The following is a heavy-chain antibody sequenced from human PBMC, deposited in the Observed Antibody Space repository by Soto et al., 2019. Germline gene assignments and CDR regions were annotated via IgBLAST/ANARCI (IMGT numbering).Heavy chain of an antibody. CDR1: GGSISGNY. D-gene: IGHD3-10*01. CDR3: ARHLNSGTYPLDF. Sequence: SETLSLTCTVSGGSISGNYWNWIRQPPGKGLEWIAYTHYSAETNYNPSLKSRLTISLDTSANQFSLKLNSVTAADTAVYFCARHLNSGTYPLDFWGQGTLVTVSS. J-gene: IGHJ4*02. V-gene: IGHV4-59*08. CDR2: THYSAET.